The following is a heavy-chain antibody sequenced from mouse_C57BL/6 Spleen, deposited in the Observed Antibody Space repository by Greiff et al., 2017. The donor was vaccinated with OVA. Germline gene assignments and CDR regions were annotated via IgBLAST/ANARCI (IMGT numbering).Heavy chain of an antibody. V-gene: IGHV1-61*01. J-gene: IGHJ3*01. D-gene: IGHD2-4*01. CDR2: IYPSDSET. CDR1: GYTFTSYW. Sequence: QVQLQQPGAELVRPGSSVKLSCKASGYTFTSYWMDWVKQRPGQGLEWIGNIYPSDSETHYNQKFKDKATLTVDKSSSTAYMQLSSLTSEDSAVYYCARGVGDYDGVFAYWGQGTLVTVSA. CDR3: ARGVGDYDGVFAY.